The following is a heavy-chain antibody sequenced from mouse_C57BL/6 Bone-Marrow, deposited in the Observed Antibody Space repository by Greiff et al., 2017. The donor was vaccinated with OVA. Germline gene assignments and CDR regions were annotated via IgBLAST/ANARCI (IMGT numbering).Heavy chain of an antibody. J-gene: IGHJ3*01. Sequence: VQLKQSGAELVRPGASVKLSCTASGFNIKDDYMHWVKQRPEQGLEWIGWIDPENGDTEYASKFQGKATITADTSSNTAYLQLSSLTSEDTAVYYGTTLGDYDEGAWFAYWGQGTLVTVSA. CDR2: IDPENGDT. D-gene: IGHD2-4*01. CDR3: TTLGDYDEGAWFAY. V-gene: IGHV14-4*01. CDR1: GFNIKDDY.